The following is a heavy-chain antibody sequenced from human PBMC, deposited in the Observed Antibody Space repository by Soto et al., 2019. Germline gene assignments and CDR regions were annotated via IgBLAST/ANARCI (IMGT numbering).Heavy chain of an antibody. D-gene: IGHD3-10*01. Sequence: EVQLVESGGGLVQPGGSLRLSCTVSGLTFNNYWMHWVRQAPGKGPVWVSRISGDGRTTTYADSVRGRFTISRDNAKNTVYVQMDSLRAEDTAVYYCAGGDYAGAGTFYLTDHWGQGSLVTVSS. CDR2: ISGDGRTT. V-gene: IGHV3-74*03. CDR1: GLTFNNYW. CDR3: AGGDYAGAGTFYLTDH. J-gene: IGHJ4*02.